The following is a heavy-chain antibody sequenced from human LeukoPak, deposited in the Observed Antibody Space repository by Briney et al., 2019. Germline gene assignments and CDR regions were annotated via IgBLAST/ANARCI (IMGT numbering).Heavy chain of an antibody. V-gene: IGHV3-7*01. CDR1: GFTFSSYW. Sequence: GGSLRLSCAASGFTFSSYWMSWVRQAPGKGLEWVANIKQDGSEKYYVDSVKGRFTISRDNAKNPLYLQMNSLRAEDTAVYYCAREPRTGQQLDYFDYWGQGTLVTVSS. J-gene: IGHJ4*02. CDR2: IKQDGSEK. CDR3: AREPRTGQQLDYFDY. D-gene: IGHD6-13*01.